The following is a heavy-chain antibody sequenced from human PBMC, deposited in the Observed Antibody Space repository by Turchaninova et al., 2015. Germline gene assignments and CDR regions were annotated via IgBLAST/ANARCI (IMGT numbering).Heavy chain of an antibody. CDR3: ARDDYDLLTGYPHYFDY. V-gene: IGHV1-18*04. CDR1: GYSFTSYG. D-gene: IGHD3/OR15-3a*01. Sequence: QVHLVQSGAEVQKPGASVKVACKASGYSFTSYGIRWGRQAPGQGLEWMGWISGYNGNTNYAQKFQGRVTMITDTSTSTAYMELRSLRSDDTAVYYCARDDYDLLTGYPHYFDYWGQGTLVTVSS. CDR2: ISGYNGNT. J-gene: IGHJ4*02.